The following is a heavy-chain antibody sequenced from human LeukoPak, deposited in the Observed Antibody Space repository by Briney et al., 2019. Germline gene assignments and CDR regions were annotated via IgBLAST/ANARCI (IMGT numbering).Heavy chain of an antibody. CDR1: GFTFSSYE. CDR2: ISSSGSTI. Sequence: GGSLRLSCAASGFTFSSYEMNWVRQAPGKGLEWVSYISSSGSTIYYADSVKGRFTISRDNAKGSLYLQMNSLRAEDTAVYYCARVIRGYGSGSYYDWFDPWGQGTLVTVSS. D-gene: IGHD3-10*01. CDR3: ARVIRGYGSGSYYDWFDP. J-gene: IGHJ5*02. V-gene: IGHV3-48*03.